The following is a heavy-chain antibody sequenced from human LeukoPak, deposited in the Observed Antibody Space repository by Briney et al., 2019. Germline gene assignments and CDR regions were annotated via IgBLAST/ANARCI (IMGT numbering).Heavy chain of an antibody. D-gene: IGHD6-13*01. J-gene: IGHJ4*02. Sequence: GGSLRLSCAASRFTFSSYAMSWVRQAPGKGLEWVSAISGSGGSTYYADSVKGRFTISRDNSKNTLYLQMNSLRAEDTAVYYCAKGVSSWYYFDYWGQGTLVTVSS. CDR1: RFTFSSYA. V-gene: IGHV3-23*01. CDR2: ISGSGGST. CDR3: AKGVSSWYYFDY.